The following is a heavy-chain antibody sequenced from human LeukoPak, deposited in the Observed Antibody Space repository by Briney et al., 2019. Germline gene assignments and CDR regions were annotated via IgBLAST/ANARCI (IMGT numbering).Heavy chain of an antibody. CDR1: GFTFSTYS. V-gene: IGHV3-21*01. CDR2: IDNSGTYI. D-gene: IGHD3-3*01. J-gene: IGHJ6*03. CDR3: ASANPILLDYYYYYYMDV. Sequence: GGSLRLSCAASGFTFSTYSMDWVRQAPGKGLEWVSSIDNSGTYIYYADSVKGRFTISRDNSKNSLYLQMNSLRAEDTAVYYCASANPILLDYYYYYYMDVWGKGTTVTVSS.